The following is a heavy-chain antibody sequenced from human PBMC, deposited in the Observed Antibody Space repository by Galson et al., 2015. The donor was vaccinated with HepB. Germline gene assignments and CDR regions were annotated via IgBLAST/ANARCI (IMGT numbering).Heavy chain of an antibody. D-gene: IGHD4-17*01. J-gene: IGHJ4*02. Sequence: SLRLSCAASTLILTKYAMTWVRQAPGKGLEWVSVVSANGATTHYADSVRGRFTIFRDNSKNTLYLQMSSLKLEDTAVYFCAKNYGDSVYDPFDLWGQGTLVTVSS. CDR2: VSANGATT. CDR3: AKNYGDSVYDPFDL. V-gene: IGHV3-23*01. CDR1: TLILTKYA.